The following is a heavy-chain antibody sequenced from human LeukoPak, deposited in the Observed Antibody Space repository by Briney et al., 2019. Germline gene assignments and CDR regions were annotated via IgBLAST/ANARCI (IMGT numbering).Heavy chain of an antibody. V-gene: IGHV3-21*04. Sequence: PGGSLRLSCAASGFTFSSYSMNWVRQAPGKGLEWVSSISSSSSYIYYADSVKGRFTISRDNAKNSPYLQMNSPRAEDTAVYYCAKGGSGYYRDAFDIWGQGTMVTVSS. CDR2: ISSSSSYI. D-gene: IGHD3-22*01. CDR1: GFTFSSYS. J-gene: IGHJ3*02. CDR3: AKGGSGYYRDAFDI.